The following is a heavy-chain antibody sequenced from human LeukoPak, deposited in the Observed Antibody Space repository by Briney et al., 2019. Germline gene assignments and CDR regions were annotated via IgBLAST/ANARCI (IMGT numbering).Heavy chain of an antibody. Sequence: GGSLRLSCAASGFTFSTYGMHRVRQAPGKGPEWVTFMSFDGHTEYCADSVKGRFTISRDNSKNTLYLQMNSLRAEDTAVYYCARTRRRDYGDYVEALDYWGQGTLVTVSS. CDR2: MSFDGHTE. CDR3: ARTRRRDYGDYVEALDY. J-gene: IGHJ4*02. CDR1: GFTFSTYG. V-gene: IGHV3-33*01. D-gene: IGHD4-17*01.